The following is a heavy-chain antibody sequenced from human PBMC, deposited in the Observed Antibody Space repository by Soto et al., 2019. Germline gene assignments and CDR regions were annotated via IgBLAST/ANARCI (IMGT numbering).Heavy chain of an antibody. J-gene: IGHJ6*02. CDR3: ARVSGSYPIRMDV. CDR1: GFTFSSYE. V-gene: IGHV3-48*03. D-gene: IGHD3-16*02. Sequence: EVQLVESGGGLVQPGGSLRLSCAASGFTFSSYEMKWVRQAPGKGLEWVSYISSSGSTIHYADSVKGRFTISRDNAKNSLNLQMNSLRAEDTAVYYCARVSGSYPIRMDVWGQGTTVTVSS. CDR2: ISSSGSTI.